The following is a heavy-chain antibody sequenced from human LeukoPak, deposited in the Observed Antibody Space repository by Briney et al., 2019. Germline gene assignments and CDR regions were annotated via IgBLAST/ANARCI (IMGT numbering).Heavy chain of an antibody. CDR3: ARDPGGSGPNWFDP. J-gene: IGHJ5*02. CDR2: IYTSGST. CDR1: GGSISSYY. V-gene: IGHV4-4*07. Sequence: SETLSLTCTVSGGSISSYYWSWIRQPAGKGLEWIGRIYTSGSTNYNPSLKSRVSISVDTSRNQLSLRLNSVTAADTAVYYCARDPGGSGPNWFDPWGQGTLVTVSS. D-gene: IGHD3-16*01.